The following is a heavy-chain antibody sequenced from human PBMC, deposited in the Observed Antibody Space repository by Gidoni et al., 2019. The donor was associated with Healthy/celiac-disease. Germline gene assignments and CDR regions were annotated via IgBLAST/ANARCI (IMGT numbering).Heavy chain of an antibody. D-gene: IGHD3-10*01. J-gene: IGHJ6*02. CDR3: ARGGNYYGSGSYYPGHYYGMDV. V-gene: IGHV4-34*01. CDR2: INHSGST. Sequence: QVQLQQWGAGLLKPSETLSLTCAVYGGSFSGYYWSWIRQPPGKGLEWIGEINHSGSTNYNPSLKSRVTISVDTSKNQFSLKLSSVTAADTAVYYCARGGNYYGSGSYYPGHYYGMDVWGQGTTVTVSS. CDR1: GGSFSGYY.